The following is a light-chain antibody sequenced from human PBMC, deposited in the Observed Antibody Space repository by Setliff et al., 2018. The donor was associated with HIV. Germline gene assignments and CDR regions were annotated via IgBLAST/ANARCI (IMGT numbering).Light chain of an antibody. CDR2: EVT. V-gene: IGLV2-14*01. Sequence: QSALTQPASVSGSPGQSITMSCTGTSSDVGGYNYVSWYQHHPGKAPKLMIYEVTNRPSGVSSRFSGSKSGNTASLTIFGLQAEDEADYYCSSYTSSSTFYVFGTGTKVTVL. CDR3: SSYTSSSTFYV. J-gene: IGLJ1*01. CDR1: SSDVGGYNY.